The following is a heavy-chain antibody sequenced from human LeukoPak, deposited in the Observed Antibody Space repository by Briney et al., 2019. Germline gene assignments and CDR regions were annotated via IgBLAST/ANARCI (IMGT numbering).Heavy chain of an antibody. CDR2: IWYDGSNK. CDR3: AREYCSGGSCYGDY. D-gene: IGHD2-15*01. CDR1: GFTFSSYG. Sequence: PGGSLRLSCAASGFTFSSYGMHWVRQAPGKGLEWVAVIWYDGSNKYYADSVKGRFTISRDNSKNTLYLQMNSLRAEDTAGYYCAREYCSGGSCYGDYWGQGPLVTVPS. V-gene: IGHV3-33*01. J-gene: IGHJ4*02.